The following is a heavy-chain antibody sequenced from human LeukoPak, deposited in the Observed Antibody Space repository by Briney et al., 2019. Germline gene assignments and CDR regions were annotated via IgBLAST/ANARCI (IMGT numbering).Heavy chain of an antibody. V-gene: IGHV4-59*08. CDR1: DGSISNYY. CDR2: AYYSGST. CDR3: ARNSAVATSRSWFDP. Sequence: SETLSLTCSVFDGSISNYYWSWIRQPPGKGLEWIGYAYYSGSTTYNPSLESRVTISVDTSKNQFSLKLTAVTAADTAVDYCARNSAVATSRSWFDPWGQGTLVTVSS. J-gene: IGHJ5*02. D-gene: IGHD6-19*01.